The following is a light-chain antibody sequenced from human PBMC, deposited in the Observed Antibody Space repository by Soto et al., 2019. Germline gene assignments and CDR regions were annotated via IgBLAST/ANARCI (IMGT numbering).Light chain of an antibody. CDR1: SSDVGGYNY. J-gene: IGLJ1*01. CDR3: SSYTTSNTRQIV. Sequence: QSVLTQPGSVSGSPGQSITISCTGTSSDVGGYNYVSWYQQHPGKAPKFMIYDVSNRPSGVSNRFSGSKSGNTASLTISGLQAEDEADYYCSSYTTSNTRQIVFGTGTKVTVL. CDR2: DVS. V-gene: IGLV2-14*01.